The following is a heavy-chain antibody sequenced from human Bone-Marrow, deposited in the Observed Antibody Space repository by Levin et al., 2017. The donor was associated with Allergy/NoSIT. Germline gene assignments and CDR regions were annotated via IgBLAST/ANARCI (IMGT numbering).Heavy chain of an antibody. J-gene: IGHJ5*02. CDR1: GYTFTGHH. D-gene: IGHD3-10*01. Sequence: ASVKVSCKASGYTFTGHHIHWVRQAPGQGPEWMGRIIPSSGETRYSQRFQDRITMTRDTSTNTAFMELSSLRFDDAAVYYCARGVTWARGRKSNNWFHPWGQGTQVSVSS. CDR2: IIPSSGET. V-gene: IGHV1-2*06. CDR3: ARGVTWARGRKSNNWFHP.